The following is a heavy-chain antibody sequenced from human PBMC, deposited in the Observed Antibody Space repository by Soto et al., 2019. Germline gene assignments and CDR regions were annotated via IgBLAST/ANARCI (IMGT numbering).Heavy chain of an antibody. CDR3: ARGGDFFDY. V-gene: IGHV4-30-2*01. D-gene: IGHD3-16*01. CDR2: IYHSGST. Sequence: SLTCAVSGGSISSGGYSWSWIRQPPGKGLEWIGYIYHSGSTYYNPSLKSRVTISVDRSKNQFSLKLSSVTAADTAVYYCARGGDFFDYWGQGTLVTVSS. J-gene: IGHJ4*02. CDR1: GGSISSGGYS.